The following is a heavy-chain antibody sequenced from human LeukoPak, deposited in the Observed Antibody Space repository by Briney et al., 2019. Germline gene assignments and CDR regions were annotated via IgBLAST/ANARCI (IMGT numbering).Heavy chain of an antibody. D-gene: IGHD3-3*01. CDR1: GGSISSSNW. CDR2: IYHSGST. CDR3: ASRVYYDFWSGYYPFDY. V-gene: IGHV4-4*02. Sequence: PSGTLSLTCAVSGGSISSSNWWSWVRQPPGKGLEWIGEIYHSGSTNYNPSLKSRVTISVDKSKNQFSLKLSCVTAADTAVYYCASRVYYDFWSGYYPFDYWGQGTLVTVSS. J-gene: IGHJ4*02.